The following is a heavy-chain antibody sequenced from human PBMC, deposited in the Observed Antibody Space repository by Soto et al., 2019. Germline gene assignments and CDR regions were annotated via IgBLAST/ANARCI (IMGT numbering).Heavy chain of an antibody. V-gene: IGHV1-18*01. Sequence: QVQLVQSGAEVKKPGASVKVSCKASGYTFTSYGISWVRQAPGQGLEWMGWISAYSGNTNYAQKLQGRVTMTTDTSTSTAYMELRSLRSDDTAVYYCARPNYYDSSGYYSFDYWGQGTLVTVSS. J-gene: IGHJ4*02. D-gene: IGHD3-22*01. CDR2: ISAYSGNT. CDR1: GYTFTSYG. CDR3: ARPNYYDSSGYYSFDY.